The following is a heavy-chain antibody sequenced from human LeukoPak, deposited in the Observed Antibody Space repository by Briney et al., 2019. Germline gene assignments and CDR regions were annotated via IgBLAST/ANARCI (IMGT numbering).Heavy chain of an antibody. J-gene: IGHJ4*02. Sequence: PGRSLRLSCAASGFTFDDYAMHWVRQAPGKGLEWVSGISWNSGSIGYADSVKGRFTISRDSAKNSLYLQMNSLRAEDTALYYCAKDKRNYYDSSGYSYYFDYWGQGTLVTVSS. V-gene: IGHV3-9*01. CDR1: GFTFDDYA. D-gene: IGHD3-22*01. CDR3: AKDKRNYYDSSGYSYYFDY. CDR2: ISWNSGSI.